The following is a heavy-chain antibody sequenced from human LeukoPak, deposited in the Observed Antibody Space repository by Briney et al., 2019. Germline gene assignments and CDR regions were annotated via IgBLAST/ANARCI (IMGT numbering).Heavy chain of an antibody. CDR1: GYTFTGYY. Sequence: ASVKVSCKASGYTFTGYYMHWVRQAPGQGLEWMGWINPNSGATNYAQKFQGRVTMTRDTSISTAYMDLSRLRSDDTAIYYCAFFKESGYWGQGTLVTVSS. J-gene: IGHJ4*02. CDR3: AFFKESGY. CDR2: INPNSGAT. D-gene: IGHD2/OR15-2a*01. V-gene: IGHV1-2*02.